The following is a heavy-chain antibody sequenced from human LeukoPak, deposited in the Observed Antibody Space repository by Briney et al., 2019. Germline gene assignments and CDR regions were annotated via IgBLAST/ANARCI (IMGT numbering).Heavy chain of an antibody. J-gene: IGHJ4*02. V-gene: IGHV1-46*01. CDR1: GYTFTSYY. Sequence: GASVKVSCKASGYTFTSYYMHWVRQAPGQGLEWMGIINPSGGSTSYAQKFQGRVTMTRDTSTSTVYMEPSSLRSEDTAVYYCARGVVTATFFALGNFDYWGQGTLVTVSS. D-gene: IGHD2-21*02. CDR3: ARGVVTATFFALGNFDY. CDR2: INPSGGST.